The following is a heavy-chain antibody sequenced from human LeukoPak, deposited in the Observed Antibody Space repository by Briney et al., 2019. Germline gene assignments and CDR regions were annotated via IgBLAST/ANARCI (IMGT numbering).Heavy chain of an antibody. Sequence: SETLSLTCAVSVGSFSVYYSSWIPQPPGKGLEWIGEINHSGKTNYNPHPTSRATIPAHKTKNPFTLKLSPVTAADTAVYDCAVGSGSYNGASGYFQHWGQGTLVTVSS. CDR2: INHSGKT. V-gene: IGHV4-34*01. CDR3: AVGSGSYNGASGYFQH. D-gene: IGHD3-10*01. J-gene: IGHJ1*01. CDR1: VGSFSVYY.